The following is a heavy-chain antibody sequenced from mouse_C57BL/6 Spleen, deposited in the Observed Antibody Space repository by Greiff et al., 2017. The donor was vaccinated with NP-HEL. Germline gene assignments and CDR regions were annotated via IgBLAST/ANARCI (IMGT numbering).Heavy chain of an antibody. J-gene: IGHJ3*01. V-gene: IGHV1-42*01. D-gene: IGHD2-4*01. CDR2: INPSTGGA. CDR3: ARHPPIYYDYEKAWFAY. Sequence: EVQLQQSGPELVKPGASVKISCKASGYSFTGYYMNWVKQSPEKSLEWIGEINPSTGGATYNQKFKAKATLTVDKSSSTAYMQLKSLTSEDSAVYYCARHPPIYYDYEKAWFAYWGQGTLVTVSA. CDR1: GYSFTGYY.